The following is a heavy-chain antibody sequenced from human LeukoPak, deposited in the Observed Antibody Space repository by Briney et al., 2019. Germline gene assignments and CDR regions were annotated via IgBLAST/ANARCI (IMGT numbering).Heavy chain of an antibody. V-gene: IGHV3-30*18. D-gene: IGHD3-9*01. CDR1: GFTFSSYG. CDR3: AKDVYDILTGYSSFDY. J-gene: IGHJ4*02. CDR2: ISYDGTDK. Sequence: GGSLRLSCAASGFTFSSYGMHWVRQAPGKGLEWVALISYDGTDKYYADSVKGRFTISRDNSKNTLYLQMNSLRAEDTAVYYCAKDVYDILTGYSSFDYWGQGTLVTVSS.